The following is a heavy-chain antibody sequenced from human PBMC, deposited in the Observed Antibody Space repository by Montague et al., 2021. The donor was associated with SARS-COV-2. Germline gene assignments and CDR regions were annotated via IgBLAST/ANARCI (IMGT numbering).Heavy chain of an antibody. V-gene: IGHV4-59*11. Sequence: SETLSLTCTVSGGSMSGHYWAWIRQPPGQGLEWLAYIYYSGGINSNAYLTIRVPMSVDTSKNQFSLKLTSVTAADTAVYYCARAVSVRRAVNWFDPWGQGTLVTVSS. CDR3: ARAVSVRRAVNWFDP. D-gene: IGHD3-10*01. CDR2: IYYSGGI. CDR1: GGSMSGHY. J-gene: IGHJ5*02.